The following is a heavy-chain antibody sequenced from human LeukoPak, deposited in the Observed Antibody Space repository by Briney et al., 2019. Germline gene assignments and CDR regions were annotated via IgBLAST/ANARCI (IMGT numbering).Heavy chain of an antibody. D-gene: IGHD6-13*01. J-gene: IGHJ4*02. V-gene: IGHV4-39*01. CDR3: ARHAESEAAGPTWAY. CDR2: IYYSGST. CDR1: GGSISRSNSY. Sequence: SETLSLTCTVSGGSISRSNSYWGWIRQPPGKGLEWIGSIYYSGSTYYNSSLKNRVTISVDTSKNQFSLKLSSVTAADTAVYYCARHAESEAAGPTWAYWGQGTLVTVSS.